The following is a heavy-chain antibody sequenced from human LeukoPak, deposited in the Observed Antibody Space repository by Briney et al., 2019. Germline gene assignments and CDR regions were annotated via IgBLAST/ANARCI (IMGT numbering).Heavy chain of an antibody. CDR1: GYTFTYYA. CDR2: INVGNGNT. V-gene: IGHV1-3*01. D-gene: IGHD3-10*01. CDR3: ARDGATAGDYYYGMDA. J-gene: IGHJ6*02. Sequence: ASVKVSCKGSGYTFTYYAMHWVRQAPGQSLEWMGWINVGNGNTKYSQNFQGRVTITRDTSATTAYMELSSLRFEDTAVYYCARDGATAGDYYYGMDAWGQGTTVTVSS.